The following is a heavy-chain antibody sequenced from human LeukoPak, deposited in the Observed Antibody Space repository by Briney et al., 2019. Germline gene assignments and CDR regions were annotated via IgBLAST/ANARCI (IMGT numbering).Heavy chain of an antibody. Sequence: PSETLSLTCAVYGGSFSGYYWSWIRQPPGEGLEWIGEINHSGSTNYNPSLKSRVTISVDTSKNQFSLKLSSVTAADTAVYYCARGRPWYSSGWPSFDYWGQGTLVTVSS. CDR1: GGSFSGYY. CDR3: ARGRPWYSSGWPSFDY. D-gene: IGHD6-19*01. J-gene: IGHJ4*02. CDR2: INHSGST. V-gene: IGHV4-34*01.